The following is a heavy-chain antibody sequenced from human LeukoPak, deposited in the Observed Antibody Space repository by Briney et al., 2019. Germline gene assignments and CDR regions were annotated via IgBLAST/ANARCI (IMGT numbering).Heavy chain of an antibody. Sequence: GASVKVSCKASGDTFSNIVISWVREAPGQGLEWMGGIIAIFGTTNYAQKFQGRVTITADKSTRTVYMEMRSLRSEDTAVYYCARIVGSTGGESWGQGTMVTVSS. CDR2: IIAIFGTT. V-gene: IGHV1-69*06. CDR1: GDTFSNIV. D-gene: IGHD1-26*01. CDR3: ARIVGSTGGES. J-gene: IGHJ3*01.